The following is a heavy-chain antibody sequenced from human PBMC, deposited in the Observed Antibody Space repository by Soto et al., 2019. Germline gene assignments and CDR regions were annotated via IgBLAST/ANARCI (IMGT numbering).Heavy chain of an antibody. CDR1: GFTLSSYG. CDR2: IYSGGST. J-gene: IGHJ4*02. D-gene: IGHD3-16*01. Sequence: HPGGSLRLSCAASGFTLSSYGMHWVRQAPGKGLEWVAVIYSGGSTFYADSVRGRFTISRDNSKNTVNLQMNSLRAEDTAVYYCARDPWAADYWGQGTLVTVSS. V-gene: IGHV3-66*01. CDR3: ARDPWAADY.